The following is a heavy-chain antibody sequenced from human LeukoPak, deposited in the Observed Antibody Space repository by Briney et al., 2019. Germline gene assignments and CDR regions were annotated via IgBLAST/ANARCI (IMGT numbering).Heavy chain of an antibody. CDR2: IIPIFGTA. D-gene: IGHD6-13*01. CDR1: GGTFSSYA. CDR3: ARGPREQLLDY. V-gene: IGHV1-69*13. Sequence: GASVKVSCKASGGTFSSYAISWVRQAPGRGLEWMGGIIPIFGTANYAQKFQGRVTITADESTSTAYMELSSLRSEDTAVYYCARGPREQLLDYWGQGTLVTVSS. J-gene: IGHJ4*02.